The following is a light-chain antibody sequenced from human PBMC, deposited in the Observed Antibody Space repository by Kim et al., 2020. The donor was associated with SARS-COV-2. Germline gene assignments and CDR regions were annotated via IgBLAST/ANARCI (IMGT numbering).Light chain of an antibody. V-gene: IGLV3-19*01. CDR3: YSRDSSGDRV. J-gene: IGLJ3*02. CDR1: SLRNYY. CDR2: GKD. Sequence: VALEQTVRITCQADSLRNYYARWYQQKPGQAPVLVIYGKDNRPSGIPDRFSGSSSVNATSLSLTGAPAEDEADYFCYSRDSSGDRVFGGGTQLTVL.